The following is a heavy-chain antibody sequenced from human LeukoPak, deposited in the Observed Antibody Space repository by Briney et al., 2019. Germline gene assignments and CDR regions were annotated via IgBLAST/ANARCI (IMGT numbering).Heavy chain of an antibody. J-gene: IGHJ4*02. CDR1: GYTFTSYG. Sequence: GASVKVSCKASGYTFTSYGISWVRQAPGQGLEWMGWVSAYNGNTNYAQKLQGRVTMTTDTSTSTAYMELRSLRFDDTAVYYCAREVRWAAGTSRRKYDYWGQGTLVTVSS. V-gene: IGHV1-18*01. CDR2: VSAYNGNT. D-gene: IGHD6-13*01. CDR3: AREVRWAAGTSRRKYDY.